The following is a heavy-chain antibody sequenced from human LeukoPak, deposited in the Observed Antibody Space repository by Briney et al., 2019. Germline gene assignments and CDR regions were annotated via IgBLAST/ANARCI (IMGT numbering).Heavy chain of an antibody. Sequence: GGSLRLSCAASGFTFSSYSMNWVRQAPGKGLEWVSSISSSSSYIYYADSVKGRFTISGDNAKNSLYLQMNSLRAEDTAVYYCARARGYCSGGSCFSYVPYYFDYWGQGTLVTVSS. CDR2: ISSSSSYI. CDR3: ARARGYCSGGSCFSYVPYYFDY. CDR1: GFTFSSYS. V-gene: IGHV3-21*01. J-gene: IGHJ4*02. D-gene: IGHD2-15*01.